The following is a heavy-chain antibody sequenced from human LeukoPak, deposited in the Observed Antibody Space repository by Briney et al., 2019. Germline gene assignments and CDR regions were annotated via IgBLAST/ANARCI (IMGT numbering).Heavy chain of an antibody. CDR1: GGTFSSYA. D-gene: IGHD3-22*01. Sequence: ASVKVSCKASGGTFSSYAISWVRQAPGQGLEWMGGIIPIFGTANYAQKFQGRVTITADESTSTAYMELSSLRSEDTAVYYCARGPLYYYDSRASVFDIWGQGTMVPVSS. CDR2: IIPIFGTA. CDR3: ARGPLYYYDSRASVFDI. J-gene: IGHJ3*02. V-gene: IGHV1-69*13.